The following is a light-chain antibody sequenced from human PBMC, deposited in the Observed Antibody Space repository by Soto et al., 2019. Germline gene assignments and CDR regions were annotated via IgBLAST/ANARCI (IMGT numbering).Light chain of an antibody. V-gene: IGKV3-15*01. J-gene: IGKJ1*01. CDR3: QQYNNWPPKT. CDR1: QSISNT. Sequence: EIVMTQFPATLSVSPGERATLSCRASQSISNTLAWYQQRPGQAPRLLIYGASTRATGIPARFSGSGSGIEFTLTISSLQSEDFAVYYCQQYNNWPPKTFGQGTKVDIK. CDR2: GAS.